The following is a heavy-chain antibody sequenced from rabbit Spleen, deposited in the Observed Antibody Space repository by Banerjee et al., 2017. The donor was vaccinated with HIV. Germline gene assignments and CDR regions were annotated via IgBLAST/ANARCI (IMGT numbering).Heavy chain of an antibody. CDR3: ARDAGTSFSTYGMDL. CDR2: AYAGSSGST. D-gene: IGHD8-1*01. V-gene: IGHV1S40*01. J-gene: IGHJ6*01. CDR1: GFSFNGDYD. Sequence: QSLEESGGGLVKPGASLTLTCKASGFSFNGDYDMCWVRQAPGKGLEWVTCAYAGSSGSTYSATWAKGRFTISKTSSTTVTLQMTSLTAADTATYFCARDAGTSFSTYGMDLWGPGTLVTVS.